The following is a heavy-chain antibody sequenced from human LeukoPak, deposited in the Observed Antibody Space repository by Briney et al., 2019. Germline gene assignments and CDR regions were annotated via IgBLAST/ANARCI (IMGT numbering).Heavy chain of an antibody. D-gene: IGHD3-22*01. CDR2: ISYDGSNK. Sequence: GGSLRLSCAASGFTFSSYWMSWVRQAPGKGLEWVAVISYDGSNKYYADSVKGRFTISRDNSKNTLYLQMNSLRAEDTAVYYCAGSLCITMIVVVISWPRKNWFDPWGQGTLVTVSS. CDR1: GFTFSSYW. CDR3: AGSLCITMIVVVISWPRKNWFDP. V-gene: IGHV3-30-3*01. J-gene: IGHJ5*02.